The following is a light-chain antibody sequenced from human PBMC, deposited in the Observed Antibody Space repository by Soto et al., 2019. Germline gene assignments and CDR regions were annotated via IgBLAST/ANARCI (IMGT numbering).Light chain of an antibody. J-gene: IGLJ2*01. V-gene: IGLV1-51*01. CDR2: DKN. CDR3: GTWETSLRGGV. Sequence: QSVLTQPPSVSAAPGQTVTISCSGSSANIGTQNVCWYQQLPGTAPKILIYDKNKRPPGIPDLFSASKSGTSATLDITGLQTGDEADSYGGTWETSLRGGVFGGGTQVTVL. CDR1: SANIGTQN.